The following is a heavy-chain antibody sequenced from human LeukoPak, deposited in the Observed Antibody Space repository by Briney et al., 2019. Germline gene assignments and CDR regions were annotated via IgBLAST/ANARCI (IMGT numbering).Heavy chain of an antibody. Sequence: GGSLRLSCAASGFTFSNYAMSWVRQAPGKGLEWVSSISSSSSYIYYADSVKGRFTISRDNAKNSLYLQMNSLRAEDTAVYYCARVPYDSSGYYYEGPPDAFDIWGQGTMVTVSS. J-gene: IGHJ3*02. CDR2: ISSSSSYI. V-gene: IGHV3-21*01. CDR3: ARVPYDSSGYYYEGPPDAFDI. D-gene: IGHD3-22*01. CDR1: GFTFSNYA.